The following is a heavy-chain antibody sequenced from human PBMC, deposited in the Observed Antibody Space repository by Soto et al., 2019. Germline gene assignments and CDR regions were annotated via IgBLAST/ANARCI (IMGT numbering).Heavy chain of an antibody. Sequence: QITLKESGPTLVKPTQTLTLTCTFSGVSLSTSGVGVGWIRQPPGKALEWLALIYWDDDKRYSPSLKSRLTITKDTSKNQVVLTMTNMDPVDTATYYCARKSGSYAPYYFDYWGQGTLVTVSS. D-gene: IGHD1-26*01. CDR2: IYWDDDK. CDR3: ARKSGSYAPYYFDY. V-gene: IGHV2-5*02. J-gene: IGHJ4*02. CDR1: GVSLSTSGVG.